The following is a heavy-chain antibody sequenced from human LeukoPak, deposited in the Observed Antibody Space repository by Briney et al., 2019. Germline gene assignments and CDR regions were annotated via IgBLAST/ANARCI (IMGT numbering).Heavy chain of an antibody. D-gene: IGHD6-19*01. CDR2: ISGSGGST. CDR1: GFTFSSYA. Sequence: RLSCAASGFTFSSYAMSWVRQAPGKGLEWVSAISGSGGSTYYADSVKGRFTISRDNSKNTLYLQMNSLRAEDTAVYYCAKDLGYSSGWYEGYYFDYWGQGTLVTVSS. CDR3: AKDLGYSSGWYEGYYFDY. J-gene: IGHJ4*02. V-gene: IGHV3-23*01.